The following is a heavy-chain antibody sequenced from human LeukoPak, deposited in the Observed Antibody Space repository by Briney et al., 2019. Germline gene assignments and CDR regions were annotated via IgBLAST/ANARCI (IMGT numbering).Heavy chain of an antibody. J-gene: IGHJ4*02. CDR1: GYSFTTYW. Sequence: KLGESLKISCKGSGYSFTTYWIGWVRQMPGKGLEWIGIIFPGDSDTTYSPSLQGQVTISADKSINTAYLQWSSLRASDTAMYYCATSESQTRFDYWGQGTPVTVSS. CDR3: ATSESQTRFDY. CDR2: IFPGDSDT. V-gene: IGHV5-51*01. D-gene: IGHD1/OR15-1a*01.